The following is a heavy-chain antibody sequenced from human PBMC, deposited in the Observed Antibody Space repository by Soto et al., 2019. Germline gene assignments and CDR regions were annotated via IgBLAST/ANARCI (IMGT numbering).Heavy chain of an antibody. CDR3: ARDNRLDGIRFGYNYFGMDV. CDR2: TSHDGVT. D-gene: IGHD3-16*01. Sequence: PSETLSRTCAVSSGSIDNVYWWSWVRQSPGKGLEWIGETSHDGVTNYNPSLEGRVTISIDKSKNQLYLDLSSATAADTAVYYCARDNRLDGIRFGYNYFGMDVWGQGTTVTVSS. J-gene: IGHJ6*02. CDR1: SGSIDNVYW. V-gene: IGHV4-4*02.